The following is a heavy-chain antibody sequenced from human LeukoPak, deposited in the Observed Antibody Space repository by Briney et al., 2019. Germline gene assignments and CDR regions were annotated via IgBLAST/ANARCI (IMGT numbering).Heavy chain of an antibody. CDR3: AKGYNYAYEY. CDR1: GFTVSSSY. V-gene: IGHV3-53*01. CDR2: IYSGGST. J-gene: IGHJ4*02. D-gene: IGHD5-18*01. Sequence: GGSLRLSCAASGFTVSSSYMSWVRQAPGKGLEWVSLIYSGGSTYYSASVKGRFTISRDNSKNTLYLQMNSLRPEDTAVYYCAKGYNYAYEYWGQGTLVTVSS.